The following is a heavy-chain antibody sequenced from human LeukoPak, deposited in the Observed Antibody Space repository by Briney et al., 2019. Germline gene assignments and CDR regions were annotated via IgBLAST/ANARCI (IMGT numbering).Heavy chain of an antibody. CDR3: ARAHYDSSGYYFDY. V-gene: IGHV4-39*07. CDR2: IYYSGST. D-gene: IGHD3-22*01. Sequence: SETLSLTCTVSGGSISSSSYYWCWIRQPPGRGLEWIGSIYYSGSTYYSPSLKSRVTISVDTSKNQFSLKLSSVTAADTAVYYCARAHYDSSGYYFDYWGQGTLVTVSS. J-gene: IGHJ4*02. CDR1: GGSISSSSYY.